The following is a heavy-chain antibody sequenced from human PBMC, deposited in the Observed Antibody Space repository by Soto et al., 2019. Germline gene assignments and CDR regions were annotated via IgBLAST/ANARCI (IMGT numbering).Heavy chain of an antibody. V-gene: IGHV1-46*01. CDR2: INPSGGST. J-gene: IGHJ5*02. CDR1: GHTFTSYY. D-gene: IGHD5-12*01. Sequence: ASVKVSCKASGHTFTSYYIHWVRQAPGQGLEWMGIINPSGGSTTYAQKFQGRVTLTRDTASSTVYMELNSLRSDDTAVYYCARAGGHIVATSVDHWFDPWGQGTLVTVSS. CDR3: ARAGGHIVATSVDHWFDP.